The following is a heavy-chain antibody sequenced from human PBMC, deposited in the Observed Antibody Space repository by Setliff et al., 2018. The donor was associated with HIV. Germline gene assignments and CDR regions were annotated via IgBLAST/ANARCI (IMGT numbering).Heavy chain of an antibody. CDR1: GASISNSNSY. CDR2: IYDSGST. J-gene: IGHJ6*02. CDR3: ARASLGDSSSWYGLYYYYGMDV. D-gene: IGHD6-13*01. V-gene: IGHV4-39*02. Sequence: PSETLSLTCTVYGASISNSNSYWGWIRQAPGKRLEWLGSIYDSGSTSYNPSLSSRLTISVDTSKNQVSLRLSSATAADTAVYYCARASLGDSSSWYGLYYYYGMDVWGQGTTVTVSS.